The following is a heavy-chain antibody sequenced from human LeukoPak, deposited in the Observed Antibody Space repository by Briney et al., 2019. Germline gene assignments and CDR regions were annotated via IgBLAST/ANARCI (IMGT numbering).Heavy chain of an antibody. D-gene: IGHD5-12*01. CDR3: ATRLPTDY. CDR2: IDHSGST. CDR1: AGSFSDYS. V-gene: IGHV4-34*01. Sequence: PSETLSLTCAVYAGSFSDYSWTWIRQPPGKGLEWIGEIDHSGSTSYNPSLKSRLTISVDTSKKQFSLKLNSVTAADTAVYYCATRLPTDYWGQGTLVTVSS. J-gene: IGHJ4*02.